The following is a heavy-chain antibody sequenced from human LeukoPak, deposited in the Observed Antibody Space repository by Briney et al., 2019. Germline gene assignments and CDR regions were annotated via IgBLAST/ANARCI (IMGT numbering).Heavy chain of an antibody. CDR1: GGSISSSNW. D-gene: IGHD2-2*01. Sequence: PGTLSLTCAVSGGSISSSNWWSWVRQPPGKGLEWIGEIYHSGSTNYNPSLKSRVTISVGKSKNQFSLKLSSVTAADTAVYYCARAACSSTSCYAGDINYYYGMDVWGQGTTVTVSS. CDR3: ARAACSSTSCYAGDINYYYGMDV. CDR2: IYHSGST. V-gene: IGHV4-4*03. J-gene: IGHJ6*02.